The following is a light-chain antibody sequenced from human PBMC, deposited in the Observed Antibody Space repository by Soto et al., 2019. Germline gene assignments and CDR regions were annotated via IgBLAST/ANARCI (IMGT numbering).Light chain of an antibody. CDR1: QNIHTN. J-gene: IGKJ5*01. Sequence: EIVMTQSPATLSVSPGERATLSCRAGQNIHTNLAWYQQKPGQAPRLLFYGASTWATGLPARFSGSGSGTEFTLTINSLQAEDCAVYYCQQYYNWPRTFGQGTRLEIQ. V-gene: IGKV3-15*01. CDR2: GAS. CDR3: QQYYNWPRT.